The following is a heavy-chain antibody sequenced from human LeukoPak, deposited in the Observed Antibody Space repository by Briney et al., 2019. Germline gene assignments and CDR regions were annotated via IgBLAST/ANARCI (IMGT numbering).Heavy chain of an antibody. V-gene: IGHV4-59*12. CDR1: GDSIRGYS. CDR2: IYYSGDT. Sequence: SETLSLTCTVSGDSIRGYSWSWIRQPPGGGLEWIGYIYYSGDTAYNPSLKSRVTMSVDTSKNQFSLKLSSVTAADTAVYYCARGFDYYDSSGAGAYWGQGTLVTVSS. CDR3: ARGFDYYDSSGAGAY. D-gene: IGHD3-22*01. J-gene: IGHJ4*02.